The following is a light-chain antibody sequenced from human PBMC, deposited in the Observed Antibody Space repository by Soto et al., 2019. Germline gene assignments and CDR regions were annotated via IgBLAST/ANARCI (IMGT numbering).Light chain of an antibody. CDR3: HQYGGSPPVT. V-gene: IGKV3-20*01. CDR1: QSVSSDY. J-gene: IGKJ2*01. Sequence: EIVLTQSPGTLSLSPGERATLSCRASQSVSSDYLAWYQQKPGQAPRLLIYGTSSRATGIPDRFSGSGSGTDFTLTISRLEPEDFAVYYCHQYGGSPPVTFGQGTKLEIK. CDR2: GTS.